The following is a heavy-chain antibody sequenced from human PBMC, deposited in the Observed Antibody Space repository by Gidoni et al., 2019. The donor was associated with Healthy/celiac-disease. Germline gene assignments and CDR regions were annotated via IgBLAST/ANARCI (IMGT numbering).Heavy chain of an antibody. CDR3: ARGWYGYGMDV. CDR1: GGSFSGYY. Sequence: QVQLQQWGAGLLKPSETLSLTCAVYGGSFSGYYWSWIRQPPGKGLEWFGEINHSGSTNYNPSLQSRVTISVDTSKNQCSLKLSSVTAADTAVYSCARGWYGYGMDVWGQGTTVTVSS. CDR2: INHSGST. J-gene: IGHJ6*02. V-gene: IGHV4-34*01. D-gene: IGHD2-15*01.